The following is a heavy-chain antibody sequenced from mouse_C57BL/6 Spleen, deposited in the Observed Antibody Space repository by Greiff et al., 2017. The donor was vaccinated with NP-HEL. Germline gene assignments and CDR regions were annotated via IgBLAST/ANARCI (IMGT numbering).Heavy chain of an antibody. Sequence: QVQLKHSGAELVKPGASVKISCKASGYAFSSYWMNWVKQRPGKGLEWIGQIYPGDGDTNYNGKFKGKATLTADKSSSTAYMQLSSLTSEDSAVYFCARSGGSRASYYFDYWGQGTTLTVSS. CDR1: GYAFSSYW. V-gene: IGHV1-80*01. D-gene: IGHD1-1*01. J-gene: IGHJ2*01. CDR2: IYPGDGDT. CDR3: ARSGGSRASYYFDY.